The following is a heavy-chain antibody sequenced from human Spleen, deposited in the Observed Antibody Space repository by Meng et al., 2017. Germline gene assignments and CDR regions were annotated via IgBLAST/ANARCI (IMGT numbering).Heavy chain of an antibody. V-gene: IGHV5-51*01. Sequence: GESLKISCKGSGYSFSHLWIGWVRQMPGKGLEWMGIIYPDDSDTRYSPSFQGQVTISVDKSISTAYLQWSSLKASDTAMYYCATPGGILTGYAFDYWGQGTLVTVSS. J-gene: IGHJ4*02. D-gene: IGHD3-9*01. CDR3: ATPGGILTGYAFDY. CDR2: IYPDDSDT. CDR1: GYSFSHLW.